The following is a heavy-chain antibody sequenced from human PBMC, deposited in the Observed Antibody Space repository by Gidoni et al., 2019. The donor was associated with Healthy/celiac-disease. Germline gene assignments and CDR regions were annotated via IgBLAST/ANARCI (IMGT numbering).Heavy chain of an antibody. CDR3: AREGDVGEEMATGGDYYGMDV. CDR1: GFTFSSST. D-gene: IGHD5-12*01. V-gene: IGHV3-21*01. Sequence: EVQLVESGGGLVKPGGSLRLSCAASGFTFSSSTMNWVRQAPGKGLEWVSCISSSSSYIYYADSVKGRFTISRDNAKNSLYLQMNSLRAEDTAVYYCAREGDVGEEMATGGDYYGMDVWGQGTTVTVSS. J-gene: IGHJ6*02. CDR2: ISSSSSYI.